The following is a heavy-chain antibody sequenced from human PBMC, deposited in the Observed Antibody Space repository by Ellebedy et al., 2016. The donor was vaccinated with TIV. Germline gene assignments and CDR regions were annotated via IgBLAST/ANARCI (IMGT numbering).Heavy chain of an antibody. CDR2: SSHTGIT. D-gene: IGHD2-21*01. CDR1: GDSISNGNY. Sequence: MPSETLSLTCTVSGDSISNGNYWGWIRQPPGKGLEWIGSSSHTGITYYNPSLKSRVTISVDTSNNQFSLKLSSVTAADTAVYYCARDSAYTTNWRWGQGTLVTGSS. J-gene: IGHJ4*02. V-gene: IGHV4-38-2*02. CDR3: ARDSAYTTNWR.